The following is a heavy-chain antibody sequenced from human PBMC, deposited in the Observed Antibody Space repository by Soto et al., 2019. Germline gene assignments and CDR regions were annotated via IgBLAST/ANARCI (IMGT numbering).Heavy chain of an antibody. D-gene: IGHD2-15*01. V-gene: IGHV3-21*01. CDR1: GFTFSSYS. J-gene: IGHJ6*02. Sequence: EVQLVESGGGLVKPGGSLRLSCAASGFTFSSYSMNWVRQAPGKGLEWVSSISSSSSYIYYADSVKGRFTISRDNAKNALSLLMSSRRAENTAVYYCARELHCRAGTFFFDDYFAMDLWGQATTVTVSS. CDR2: ISSSSSYI. CDR3: ARELHCRAGTFFFDDYFAMDL.